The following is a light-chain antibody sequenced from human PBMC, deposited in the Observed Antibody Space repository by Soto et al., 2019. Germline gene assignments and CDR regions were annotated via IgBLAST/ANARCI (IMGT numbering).Light chain of an antibody. Sequence: QCVLTQPPSASGSFGQSVTISCTGTSSDVGGYNYVSWYQQHPGKAPKLMIYEVSERPSGVPDRFSGSKSGNTASLTVSGLQADYEADYYCSSYSGTNYHYVFGTGTKVTVL. J-gene: IGLJ1*01. CDR2: EVS. CDR3: SSYSGTNYHYV. V-gene: IGLV2-8*01. CDR1: SSDVGGYNY.